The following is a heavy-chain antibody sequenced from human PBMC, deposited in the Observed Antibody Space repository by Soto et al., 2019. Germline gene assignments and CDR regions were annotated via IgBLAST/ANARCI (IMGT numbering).Heavy chain of an antibody. Sequence: GGSLRLSCAASGFTFRSYEMNWVRQAPGKGREWVSYISSSGSTIYYADSVKGRFTISRDNAKNSLYLQMNSLRAEDTAVYYCARDWGYCSGGSCYFNYGMDVWGQGTTVTVSS. J-gene: IGHJ6*02. V-gene: IGHV3-48*03. CDR1: GFTFRSYE. CDR3: ARDWGYCSGGSCYFNYGMDV. CDR2: ISSSGSTI. D-gene: IGHD2-15*01.